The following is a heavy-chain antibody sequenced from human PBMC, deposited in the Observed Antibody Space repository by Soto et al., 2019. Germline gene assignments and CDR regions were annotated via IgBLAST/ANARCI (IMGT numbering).Heavy chain of an antibody. J-gene: IGHJ6*02. CDR3: ARLDSTTYYYYGMDV. D-gene: IGHD4-4*01. CDR2: ISSSSSYT. V-gene: IGHV3-11*06. CDR1: GFTFSDYY. Sequence: QVQLVESGGGLVKPGGSLRLSCAASGFTFSDYYMSWIRQAPGKGLEWVSYISSSSSYTNYADSVKGRFTISRDNAKNSLYLQMNSLRAEDTAVYYCARLDSTTYYYYGMDVWCQGTTVTVSS.